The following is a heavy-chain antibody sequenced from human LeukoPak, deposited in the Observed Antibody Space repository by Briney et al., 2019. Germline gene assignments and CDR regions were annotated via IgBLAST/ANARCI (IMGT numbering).Heavy chain of an antibody. D-gene: IGHD3-10*02. Sequence: SETLSLTCAVYGGSFSGYYWSWIRQPPGKGLEWIGEINHSGSTNYNPSLKSRVTISVDTSKNQFSLKLSSVTAADTAVYYCARDVAILSDWGQGTLVTVSS. CDR3: ARDVAILSD. CDR2: INHSGST. CDR1: GGSFSGYY. V-gene: IGHV4-34*01. J-gene: IGHJ4*02.